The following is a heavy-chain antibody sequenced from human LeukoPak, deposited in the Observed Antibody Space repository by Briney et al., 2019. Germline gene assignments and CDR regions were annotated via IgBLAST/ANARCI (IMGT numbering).Heavy chain of an antibody. CDR1: GYTFTSYY. V-gene: IGHV1-46*01. Sequence: GASVKVSCKASGYTFTSYYMHWVRQAPGQGLEWMGIINPSGGGTSYAQKFQGRVTMTRDTSTSTVYMELSSLRSEDTAVYYCAKGGYGGYGCSGSCYGFWDYWGQGTLVTVSS. D-gene: IGHD2-15*01. CDR2: INPSGGGT. CDR3: AKGGYGGYGCSGSCYGFWDY. J-gene: IGHJ4*02.